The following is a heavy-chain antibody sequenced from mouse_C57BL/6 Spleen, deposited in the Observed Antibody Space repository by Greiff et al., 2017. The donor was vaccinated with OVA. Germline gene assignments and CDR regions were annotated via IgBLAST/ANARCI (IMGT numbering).Heavy chain of an antibody. CDR1: GYTFTDYN. CDR3: ARGGMAYAMDY. V-gene: IGHV1-18*01. CDR2: INPNNGGT. D-gene: IGHD2-3*01. Sequence: EVQRVESGPELVKPGASVKIPCKASGYTFTDYNMDWVKQSHGKSLEWIGDINPNNGGTIYNQKFKGKATLTVDKSSSTAYMELRSLTSEDTAVYYCARGGMAYAMDYWGQGTSVTVSS. J-gene: IGHJ4*01.